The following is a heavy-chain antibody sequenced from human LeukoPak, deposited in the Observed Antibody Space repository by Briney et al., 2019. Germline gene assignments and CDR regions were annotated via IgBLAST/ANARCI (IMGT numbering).Heavy chain of an antibody. J-gene: IGHJ4*02. CDR3: ARGPSGYHNT. V-gene: IGHV3-23*01. Sequence: PGGSLRLSCAVSGFTFSNYGMTWVRQAPGKGLEWVSAISGSGGSTYYADSVKGRFTISRDNSKNTLYLQMNSLRAEDTAVYYCARGPSGYHNTGGQGTLVTVFS. CDR1: GFTFSNYG. D-gene: IGHD5-12*01. CDR2: ISGSGGST.